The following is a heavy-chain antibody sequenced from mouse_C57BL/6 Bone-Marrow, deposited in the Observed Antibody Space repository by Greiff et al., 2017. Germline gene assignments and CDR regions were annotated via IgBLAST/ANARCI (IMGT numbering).Heavy chain of an antibody. D-gene: IGHD1-1*01. CDR3: ARHGTVVEFAY. Sequence: EVQLVESGGGLVKPGGSLKLSCAASGFTFSDYGMHWVRQAPEKGLEWVAYISSGSSTIYYAATVKGRFTISRDNAKNTLFLQMTSLRSEDTAMYYCARHGTVVEFAYWGQGTLVTVSA. V-gene: IGHV5-17*01. J-gene: IGHJ3*01. CDR2: ISSGSSTI. CDR1: GFTFSDYG.